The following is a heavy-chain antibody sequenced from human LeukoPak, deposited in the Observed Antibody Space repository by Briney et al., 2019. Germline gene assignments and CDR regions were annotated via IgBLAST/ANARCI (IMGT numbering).Heavy chain of an antibody. CDR3: AKGYYGNYVAVDY. D-gene: IGHD4-11*01. CDR1: GFTFSSYA. Sequence: GGSLRLSCAASGFTFSSYAMIWVRQAPGKGLDWVSSISDNGDDTYYADSVKGRFTISRDKSTNTPYLQMNSLRADDTAVYYCAKGYYGNYVAVDYWGQGTLVTVSS. J-gene: IGHJ4*02. CDR2: ISDNGDDT. V-gene: IGHV3-23*01.